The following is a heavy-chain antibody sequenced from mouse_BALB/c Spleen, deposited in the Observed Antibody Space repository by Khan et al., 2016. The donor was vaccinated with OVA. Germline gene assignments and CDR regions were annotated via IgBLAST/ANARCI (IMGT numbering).Heavy chain of an antibody. J-gene: IGHJ2*01. V-gene: IGHV1-5*01. Sequence: VQLQQSGTVLARPGASVKMSCKATGYTFTNYWMHWVKQRPGQGLEWIGTICPGNSDTNYNQKFTGKAKLTAVTSTSTAYMELSSLTNEDSAVYYRARNCFGNYGIWDYWGQGTTLTVSS. CDR1: GYTFTNYW. CDR3: ARNCFGNYGIWDY. D-gene: IGHD2-1*01. CDR2: ICPGNSDT.